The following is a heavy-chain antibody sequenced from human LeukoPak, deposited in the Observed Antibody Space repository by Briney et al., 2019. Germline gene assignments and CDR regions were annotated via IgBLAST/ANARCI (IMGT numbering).Heavy chain of an antibody. CDR2: IIHSGTT. V-gene: IGHV4-34*01. Sequence: SETLSLTCAVYGGSFSGYYWNWIRQSPGKGLEWIGEIIHSGTTTYNPSLKSRVTISVDTSKNQFSLKLTSMTAADTAVYYCARGGATMIAFDIWGQGTMVTVSS. J-gene: IGHJ3*02. CDR1: GGSFSGYY. CDR3: ARGGATMIAFDI. D-gene: IGHD1-26*01.